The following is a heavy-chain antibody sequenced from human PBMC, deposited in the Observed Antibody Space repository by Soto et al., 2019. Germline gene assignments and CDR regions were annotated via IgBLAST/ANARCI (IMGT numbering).Heavy chain of an antibody. CDR3: ARRLDFGNGYFNAPMDV. CDR1: GDSISSGSYY. CDR2: IYYTGST. J-gene: IGHJ6*03. V-gene: IGHV4-39*02. Sequence: QLQLQESGPGLVKPSETLSLTCIVSGDSISSGSYYWGWIRQPPGKGLEWIGSIYYTGSTNYNPSLTSRVTISADTSNNHFSLRLSSVTAADTAVYYCARRLDFGNGYFNAPMDVWGKGTTVTVPS. D-gene: IGHD3-3*01.